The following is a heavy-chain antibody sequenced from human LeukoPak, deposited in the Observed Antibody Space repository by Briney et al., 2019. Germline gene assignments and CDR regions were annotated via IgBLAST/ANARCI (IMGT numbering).Heavy chain of an antibody. CDR3: ARITDRTIFGEIMHGFDI. V-gene: IGHV4-34*01. CDR2: INHSGST. D-gene: IGHD3-3*01. Sequence: SETLSLTCAVYGVSFSGYYWSWVRQPPGKGLEWVGEINHSGSTNYNPSLKSRGTISVYTSKNQFSLKLSSVTAADTAVYYCARITDRTIFGEIMHGFDIWGQGTPVTVSS. CDR1: GVSFSGYY. J-gene: IGHJ3*02.